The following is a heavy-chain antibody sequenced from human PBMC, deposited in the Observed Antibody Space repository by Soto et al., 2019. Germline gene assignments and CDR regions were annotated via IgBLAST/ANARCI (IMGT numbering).Heavy chain of an antibody. V-gene: IGHV3-23*01. CDR1: GFTFSSYA. CDR2: ISGSGGST. D-gene: IGHD3-10*01. CDR3: AKDNPPYYYGSGSDKNWFDP. Sequence: GGSLRLSCAASGFTFSSYAMSWVRQAPGKGLEWVSAISGSGGSTYYADSVKGRFTISRDNSKNTLYLQMNSLRAEDTAVYYCAKDNPPYYYGSGSDKNWFDPWGQGTLVTVSS. J-gene: IGHJ5*02.